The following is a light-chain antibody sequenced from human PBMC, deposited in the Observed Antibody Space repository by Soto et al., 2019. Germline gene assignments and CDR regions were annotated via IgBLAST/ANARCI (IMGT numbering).Light chain of an antibody. J-gene: IGKJ2*01. CDR2: ASY. Sequence: DIQITQSPSSLSASVGDRVTITCRASQSISSHLNWYQHKPGRPPRLLIFASYILEGGVPSRFSGSGSDTYFTLTIDSLQPEDVATYYCQHSYITPRDTVGQGTKVEI. CDR3: QHSYITPRDT. V-gene: IGKV1-39*01. CDR1: QSISSH.